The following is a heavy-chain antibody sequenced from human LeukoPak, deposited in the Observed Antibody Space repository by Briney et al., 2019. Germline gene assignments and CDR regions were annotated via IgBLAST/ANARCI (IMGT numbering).Heavy chain of an antibody. CDR2: IYYLGNT. D-gene: IGHD2-8*01. Sequence: SETLSLTCNVPGGSVSDSSYHWGWIRQPPGKGLEWFATIYYLGNTYYSPSLNSRVTISLDTSKNQLSLKVTSVTAADTAVYYCVRHPNGVFDYWGQGTLVTVSS. J-gene: IGHJ4*02. V-gene: IGHV4-39*01. CDR1: GGSVSDSSYH. CDR3: VRHPNGVFDY.